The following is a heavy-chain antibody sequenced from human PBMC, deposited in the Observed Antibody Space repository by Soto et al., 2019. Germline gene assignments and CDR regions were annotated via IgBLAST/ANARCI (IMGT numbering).Heavy chain of an antibody. V-gene: IGHV4-59*12. CDR1: GGSIDSYY. D-gene: IGHD2-2*03. CDR3: ARDRWMSRANWFDP. Sequence: PSETLSLTCTVSGGSIDSYYWSWIRQAPGKGLEWIGHISDSGTTNYNPSLGSRVTISVDTSRKSFSLKLSSVAAADTAVYFCARDRWMSRANWFDPWGPGTLVTVSS. J-gene: IGHJ5*02. CDR2: ISDSGTT.